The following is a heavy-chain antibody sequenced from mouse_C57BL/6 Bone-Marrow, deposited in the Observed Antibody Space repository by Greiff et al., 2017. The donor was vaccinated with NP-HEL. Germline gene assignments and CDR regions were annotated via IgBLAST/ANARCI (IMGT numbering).Heavy chain of an antibody. CDR2: ISNGGGST. D-gene: IGHD3-1*01. J-gene: IGHJ4*01. V-gene: IGHV5-12*01. CDR3: ARPLRGYAMDY. Sequence: EVQGVESGGGLVQPGGSLKLSCAASGFTFSDYYMYWVRQTPEKRLEWVAYISNGGGSTYYPDTVKGRFTISRDNAKNTLYLQMSRLKSEDTAMYYCARPLRGYAMDYWGQGTSVTVSS. CDR1: GFTFSDYY.